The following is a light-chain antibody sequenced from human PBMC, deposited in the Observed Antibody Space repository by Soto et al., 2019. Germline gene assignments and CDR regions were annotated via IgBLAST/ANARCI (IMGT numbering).Light chain of an antibody. V-gene: IGLV1-47*01. CDR2: RNN. J-gene: IGLJ2*01. Sequence: QSVLTQPPSASGTPGQRVTISCSGSSSNIGSNYVYWYQRLPGTAPKLLIYRNNQRPSGVPDRFSGSKSGTSASLAISGLRSEDEADYYCAAWDASLSGSVVFGGGTKVTVL. CDR3: AAWDASLSGSVV. CDR1: SSNIGSNY.